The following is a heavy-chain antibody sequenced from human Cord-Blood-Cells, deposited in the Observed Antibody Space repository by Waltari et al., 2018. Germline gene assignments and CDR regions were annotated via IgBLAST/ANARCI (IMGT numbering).Heavy chain of an antibody. J-gene: IGHJ5*02. CDR1: GGSIISYY. D-gene: IGHD6-13*01. CDR2: IYYRGST. Sequence: QVQLQESGPGLVKPSETLSLTCTVSGGSIISYYWSWIWKPPGKGLEWICDIYYRGSTNNNPPLKSRVTIAVDTSKNQFSLKLSSVTAADTAVYYCARGYSSSWYWFDPWGQGTLVTVSS. CDR3: ARGYSSSWYWFDP. V-gene: IGHV4-59*01.